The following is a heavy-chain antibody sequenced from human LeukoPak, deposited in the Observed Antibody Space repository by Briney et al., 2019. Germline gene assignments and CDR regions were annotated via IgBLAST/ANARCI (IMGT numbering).Heavy chain of an antibody. Sequence: SETLSLTCSVSGASISSYYWSWIRQPPGKGLEWIGYIHNSGNTNYNPSLKRRVTISVDTPKKELSLKLTSVTAADTAVYYCARVLDWGVYFEYWGQGTLVSVSS. J-gene: IGHJ4*02. CDR1: GASISSYY. CDR3: ARVLDWGVYFEY. D-gene: IGHD7-27*01. CDR2: IHNSGNT. V-gene: IGHV4-59*08.